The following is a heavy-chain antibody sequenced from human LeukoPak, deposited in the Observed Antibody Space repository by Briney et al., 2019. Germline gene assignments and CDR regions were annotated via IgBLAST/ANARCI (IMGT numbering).Heavy chain of an antibody. CDR1: GFTFSNYW. Sequence: PGGSLRLSCAASGFTFSNYWMSWVRQAPGKGLEWVANIKPDGSEKYYVDSVKCRFTISRDNAENSLFLQVNSLRAEDTAVYYCARGGDYGGTYTGLRWGQGTQVTVSS. J-gene: IGHJ4*02. V-gene: IGHV3-7*01. CDR3: ARGGDYGGTYTGLR. D-gene: IGHD1-26*01. CDR2: IKPDGSEK.